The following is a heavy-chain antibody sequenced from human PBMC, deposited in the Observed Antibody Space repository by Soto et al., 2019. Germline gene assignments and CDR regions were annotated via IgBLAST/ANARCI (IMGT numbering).Heavy chain of an antibody. CDR1: GGTFSSYA. CDR2: IIPIFGTA. J-gene: IGHJ4*02. CDR3: ARDSGSYYSNYYFDY. Sequence: SVKVSCKASGGTFSSYAISWVRQAPGQGLKWMGGIIPIFGTANYAQKFQGRVTITADESTSTAYMELSSLRSEDTAVYYCARDSGSYYSNYYFDYWGQGTLVTVSS. V-gene: IGHV1-69*13. D-gene: IGHD1-26*01.